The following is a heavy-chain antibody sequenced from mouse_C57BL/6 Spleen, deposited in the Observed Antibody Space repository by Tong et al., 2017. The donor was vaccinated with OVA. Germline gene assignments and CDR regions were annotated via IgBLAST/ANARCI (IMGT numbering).Heavy chain of an antibody. Sequence: EVQLQQSGPELARPWASVKISCQAFYTFSRRVHFAIRDTNYWMQWVKQRPGQGLEWIGAIYPGNSDTSYNQKFKGKAKLTAVPSASTAYMELSSLTNEDSAVYYCTRGLGNYGAYYFDYWGQGTTLTVSS. D-gene: IGHD2-1*01. J-gene: IGHJ2*01. V-gene: IGHV1-5*01. CDR1: YTFSRRVH. CDR2: GQGLEWIG. CDR3: NEDSAVYYCTRGLGNYGAYYFDY.